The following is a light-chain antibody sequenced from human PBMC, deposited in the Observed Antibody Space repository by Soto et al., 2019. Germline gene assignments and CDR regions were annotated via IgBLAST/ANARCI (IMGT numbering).Light chain of an antibody. CDR3: QQGSNWPWT. Sequence: EIVMTQSPDTLSVSPGEGATLSCTASQTISRQLAWYQQKPDQAPRLLFYGASTRATGIPARFSASGSGTEFTLTISSLQSEDFAVYYCQQGSNWPWTFGQGTKVEIK. CDR2: GAS. J-gene: IGKJ1*01. V-gene: IGKV3-15*01. CDR1: QTISRQ.